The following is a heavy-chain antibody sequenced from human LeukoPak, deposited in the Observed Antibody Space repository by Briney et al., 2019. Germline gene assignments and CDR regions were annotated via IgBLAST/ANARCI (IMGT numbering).Heavy chain of an antibody. CDR3: ARAPPDTAMVAWFDP. V-gene: IGHV1-69*02. CDR1: GGTFSSYT. J-gene: IGHJ5*02. CDR2: IIPILGIA. D-gene: IGHD5-18*01. Sequence: SVKVSCKASGGTFSSYTIGWVRQAPGQGLEWMGRIIPILGIANYAQKFQGRVTITADKSTSTAYMELSSLRSEDTAVYYCARAPPDTAMVAWFDPWGQGTLVTVSS.